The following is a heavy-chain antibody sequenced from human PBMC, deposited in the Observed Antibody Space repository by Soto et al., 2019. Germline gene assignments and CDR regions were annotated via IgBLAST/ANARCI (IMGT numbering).Heavy chain of an antibody. V-gene: IGHV4-39*01. CDR1: GGSISSSSYY. Sequence: SETLSLTCTVSGGSISSSSYYWGWIRQPPGKGLEWIGSIYYSGSTYYNPSLKSRVTISVDTSKNQFSLKLSSVTAADTAVYYCARRVSGHYGPKVGYYYYMDVWGKGTTVTVSS. CDR3: ARRVSGHYGPKVGYYYYMDV. D-gene: IGHD3-10*01. J-gene: IGHJ6*03. CDR2: IYYSGST.